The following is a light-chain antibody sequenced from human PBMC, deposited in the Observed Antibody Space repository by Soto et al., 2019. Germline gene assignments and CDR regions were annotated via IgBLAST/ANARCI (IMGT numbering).Light chain of an antibody. CDR3: QQYNNWPPWT. CDR2: GAS. J-gene: IGKJ1*01. Sequence: EIVMTQSPATLSVSPGERATLSCRASQSVSRNLAWYQQKPGQAPRLLIYGASTRATGIPARFSGSGSGTELTLTISSLQSEDFAVYYCQQYNNWPPWTFGQGTKVAIK. CDR1: QSVSRN. V-gene: IGKV3-15*01.